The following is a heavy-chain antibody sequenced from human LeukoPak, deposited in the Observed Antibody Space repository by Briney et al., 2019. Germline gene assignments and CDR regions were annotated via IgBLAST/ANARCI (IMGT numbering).Heavy chain of an antibody. V-gene: IGHV4-59*01. CDR1: GGSISSYY. CDR2: IYYTGST. Sequence: TTSETLSLTCTVSGGSISSYYWSWIRQPPGKGLEWIGYIYYTGSTNYNPSLKSRVTLSVDTSKNQFSLKLSSVTAADTAVYYCARDSEVVPAFFDYWGQGTLVTVSS. CDR3: ARDSEVVPAFFDY. D-gene: IGHD2-2*01. J-gene: IGHJ4*02.